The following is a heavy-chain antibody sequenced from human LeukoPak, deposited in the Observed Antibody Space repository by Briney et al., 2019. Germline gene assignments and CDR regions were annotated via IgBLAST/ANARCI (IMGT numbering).Heavy chain of an antibody. CDR3: ARLSVTIFHNWFDP. V-gene: IGHV4-34*01. CDR1: GGPFSGYY. D-gene: IGHD3-3*01. J-gene: IGHJ5*02. Sequence: KPSETLSLTCAVYGGPFSGYYWSWIRQPPGKGLEWIGEINHSGSTNYNPSLKSRVTISVDTPKNQFSLKLSSVTAADTAVYYCARLSVTIFHNWFDPWGQGTLVTVSS. CDR2: INHSGST.